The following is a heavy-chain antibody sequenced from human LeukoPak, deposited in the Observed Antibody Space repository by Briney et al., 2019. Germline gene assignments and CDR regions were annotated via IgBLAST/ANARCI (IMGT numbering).Heavy chain of an antibody. J-gene: IGHJ3*02. D-gene: IGHD3-10*02. Sequence: SETLSLTCTVSGGSITGYYWSWIRQPPGRGLEWIGYVHFSGTTSFNPSLKSRVTISVDTSENQFSLRLSSVTAADTAVYYCARNTGSYYVCTTFDIWGQGTMVTVSS. CDR1: GGSITGYY. CDR2: VHFSGTT. CDR3: ARNTGSYYVCTTFDI. V-gene: IGHV4-59*01.